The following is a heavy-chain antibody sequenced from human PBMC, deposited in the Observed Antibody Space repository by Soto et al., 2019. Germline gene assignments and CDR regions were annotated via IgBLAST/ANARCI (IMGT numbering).Heavy chain of an antibody. CDR3: SKESLTVTGSQFVY. D-gene: IGHD6-19*01. CDR2: ISGSGAGT. J-gene: IGHJ4*02. CDR1: GCTVTKFA. Sequence: EVQLLESGGGLVQPGGCLRLSCAASGCTVTKFAMSLVRKAPGKGLEWVSAISGSGAGTYFADSVKGRFTTSRDNSKNPVYLQMNSLNAEATAAYYCSKESLTVTGSQFVYWGQGILVTVSS. V-gene: IGHV3-23*01.